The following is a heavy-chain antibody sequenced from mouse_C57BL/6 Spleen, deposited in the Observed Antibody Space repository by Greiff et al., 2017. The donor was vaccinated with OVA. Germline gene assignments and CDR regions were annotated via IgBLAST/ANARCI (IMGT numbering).Heavy chain of an antibody. V-gene: IGHV5-9-1*02. D-gene: IGHD2-3*01. Sequence: EVQLVESGEGLVKPGGSLKLSCAASGFTFSSYAMSWVRQTPETRLEWVAYISSGGDYIYYADTVKGRFTISRDNARNTLYLQMSSLKSEDTAMYYCTRDRGDGYLSWFAYWGQGTLVTVSA. CDR1: GFTFSSYA. J-gene: IGHJ3*01. CDR2: ISSGGDYI. CDR3: TRDRGDGYLSWFAY.